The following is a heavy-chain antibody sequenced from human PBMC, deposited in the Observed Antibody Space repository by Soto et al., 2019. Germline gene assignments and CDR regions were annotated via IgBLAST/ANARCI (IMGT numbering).Heavy chain of an antibody. CDR1: GDTFSRYT. V-gene: IGHV1-69*02. CDR2: IIPILSMA. J-gene: IGHJ4*02. Sequence: QIQLVQSGAEVKKPGSSVKVSCTASGDTFSRYTLSWVRQAPGQGPEWMGRIIPILSMANYAQKFQGRVTITADKPTSTVYLGLSSLTSEHTAVYYCATNYGSGSAHFDYWGQGTLVTVSS. CDR3: ATNYGSGSAHFDY. D-gene: IGHD3-10*01.